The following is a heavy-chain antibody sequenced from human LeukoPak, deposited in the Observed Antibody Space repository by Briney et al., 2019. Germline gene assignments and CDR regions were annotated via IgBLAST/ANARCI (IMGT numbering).Heavy chain of an antibody. CDR3: AKDLGLYDSSGCFDY. CDR1: GFTFSSYG. CDR2: ISSDDSNK. Sequence: GGSLRLSCAACGFTFSSYGMHWVRQAPGKGLEWVAVISSDDSNKYYADSVKGRFTISRDNSKNTLYLQMNSLRAEDTAVYYCAKDLGLYDSSGCFDYWGQGTLVTVSS. J-gene: IGHJ4*02. D-gene: IGHD3-22*01. V-gene: IGHV3-30*18.